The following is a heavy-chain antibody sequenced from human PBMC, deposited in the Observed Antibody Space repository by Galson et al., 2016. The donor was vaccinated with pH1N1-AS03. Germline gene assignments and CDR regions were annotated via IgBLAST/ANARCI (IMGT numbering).Heavy chain of an antibody. CDR2: IYPGDSDS. J-gene: IGHJ4*02. Sequence: QSGAEVKKPGESLKISCEGSGFRLSNHWIDWVRQMPGKGLEWMGIIYPGDSDSRYSPSFQGHVTISADKSINTAYLQWTSLQASDTAMYYCAKLAVAGRWFFDYWGQGTLVTVS. CDR1: GFRLSNHW. CDR3: AKLAVAGRWFFDY. D-gene: IGHD6-19*01. V-gene: IGHV5-51*03.